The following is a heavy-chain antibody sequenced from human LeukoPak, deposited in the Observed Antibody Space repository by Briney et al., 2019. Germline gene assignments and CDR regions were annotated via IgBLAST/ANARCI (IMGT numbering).Heavy chain of an antibody. Sequence: GASVKVSCKGSGYTFTGYYVHWVRQAPGQGLEWMGWINLNSGGTSYAQTFQGRVTMTSDTSISTAYMELSGLKSDDTAVYYCVRGVAQASGDWGQGTLVTVSS. J-gene: IGHJ1*01. V-gene: IGHV1-2*02. D-gene: IGHD3-10*01. CDR3: VRGVAQASGD. CDR2: INLNSGGT. CDR1: GYTFTGYY.